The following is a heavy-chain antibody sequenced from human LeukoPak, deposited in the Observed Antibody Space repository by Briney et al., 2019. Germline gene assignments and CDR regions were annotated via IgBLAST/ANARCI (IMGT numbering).Heavy chain of an antibody. V-gene: IGHV4-4*07. CDR2: IHTSGST. CDR3: ARWSGDYSFDY. J-gene: IGHJ4*02. CDR1: GGSFSSYY. Sequence: ASETLSLTCSVSGGSFSSYYWNWIRQPAGKGLEWIGRIHTSGSTNSNPSLKSRVTMSLDTSKNQISLRLTPVTAADTAVYYCARWSGDYSFDYWGQGTLVTVSS. D-gene: IGHD3-3*01.